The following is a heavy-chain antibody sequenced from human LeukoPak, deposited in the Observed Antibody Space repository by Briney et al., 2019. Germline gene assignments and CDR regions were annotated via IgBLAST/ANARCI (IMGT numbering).Heavy chain of an antibody. J-gene: IGHJ3*02. CDR2: ISYDGSNK. D-gene: IGHD2-2*01. CDR1: GFTFSSYG. CDR3: AKVSEYQLLADAFDI. Sequence: PGRSLRLSCAASGFTFSSYGMPWVRQAPGKGLEWVAVISYDGSNKYYADSVKGRFTISRDNSKNTLYLQMNSLRAEDTAVYYCAKVSEYQLLADAFDIWGQGTMVTVSS. V-gene: IGHV3-30*18.